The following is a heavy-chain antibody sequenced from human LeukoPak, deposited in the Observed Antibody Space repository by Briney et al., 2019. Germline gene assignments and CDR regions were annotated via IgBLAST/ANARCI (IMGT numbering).Heavy chain of an antibody. CDR1: GGSISSGSYY. CDR2: IYTSGST. J-gene: IGHJ4*02. CDR3: ARERRGYSYGYVDY. V-gene: IGHV4-61*02. D-gene: IGHD5-18*01. Sequence: SQTLSLTCTVSGGSISSGSYYWSWIRQPAGKGLEWIGRIYTSGSTNYNPSLKSRVTISVDTSKNQFSLKLSSVTAADTAVYYCARERRGYSYGYVDYWGQGTLVTVSS.